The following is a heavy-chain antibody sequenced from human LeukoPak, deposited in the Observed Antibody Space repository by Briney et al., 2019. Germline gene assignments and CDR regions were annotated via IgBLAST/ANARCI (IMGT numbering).Heavy chain of an antibody. V-gene: IGHV3-7*01. CDR3: ARVLYGSRVNVIDS. CDR1: GFTFSNYW. CDR2: MNEYGSEK. D-gene: IGHD2-2*01. J-gene: IGHJ4*02. Sequence: SGGSLRLSCAASGFTFSNYWINWVRQAPGKGLDWVANMNEYGSEKYYVDSVRGRFTISRENAENSLFLHMNSLRVEDTAVYRCARVLYGSRVNVIDSWGPGTLVTVSS.